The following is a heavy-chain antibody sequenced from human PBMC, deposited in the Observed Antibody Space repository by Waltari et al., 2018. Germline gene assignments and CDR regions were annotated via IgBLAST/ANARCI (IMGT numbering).Heavy chain of an antibody. J-gene: IGHJ3*02. CDR1: GYTFTSYG. CDR3: ARLVSTKRPVWYAFDI. D-gene: IGHD2-21*01. V-gene: IGHV1-18*01. Sequence: GESGAEVKKPGASVKVSCTASGYTFTSYGISWVRQAPGQGLEWMRWLSAYNGHTNYALTLQGIVTMTTDTSTSTAYMELRSLRSDDTAVYYCARLVSTKRPVWYAFDIWGQGTMVTVSS. CDR2: LSAYNGHT.